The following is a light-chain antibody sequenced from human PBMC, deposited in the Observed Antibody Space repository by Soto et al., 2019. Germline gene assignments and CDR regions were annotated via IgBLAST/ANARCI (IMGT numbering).Light chain of an antibody. CDR2: DTS. CDR3: QQYNDRPPLT. CDR1: QSVSSY. Sequence: EMVLTQSPATLSLSPGEGATRSWMARQSVSSYLAWYQQQPGQATRLLIYDTSSRATGVPARFSGSGSGTEFTLTISRLKAEDFAVYYCQQYNDRPPLTFGGGTKVDIK. V-gene: IGKV3-15*01. J-gene: IGKJ4*01.